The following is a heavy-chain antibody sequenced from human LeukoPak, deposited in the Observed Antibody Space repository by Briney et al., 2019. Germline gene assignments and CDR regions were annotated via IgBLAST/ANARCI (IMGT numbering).Heavy chain of an antibody. CDR2: ISDSGGST. Sequence: GGSLRLSCAVSGITLSNYGMSWVRQAPGKGLEWVAGISDSGGSTKYAGSVKGQFTISRDNPKNTLYLQMNSLRAEDTAVYFCAKRGVVIRVILVGFHKEAYYFESWGQGALVTVSS. CDR1: GITLSNYG. V-gene: IGHV3-23*01. D-gene: IGHD3/OR15-3a*01. CDR3: AKRGVVIRVILVGFHKEAYYFES. J-gene: IGHJ4*02.